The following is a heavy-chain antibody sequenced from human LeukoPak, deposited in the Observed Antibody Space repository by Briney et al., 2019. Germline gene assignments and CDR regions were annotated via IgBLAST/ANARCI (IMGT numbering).Heavy chain of an antibody. D-gene: IGHD6-19*01. CDR3: ARDPGNHSGA. V-gene: IGHV3-7*05. J-gene: IGHJ5*02. CDR2: IKQDGSEK. CDR1: GFTFSSHW. Sequence: GGSLRLSCAASGFTFSSHWMIWVRPAPGKGLEWVASIKQDGSEKYYVDSVRGRFTISRDNAKNSLYLQMNTLRAEDTAMYYCARDPGNHSGAWGQGTLVTVSS.